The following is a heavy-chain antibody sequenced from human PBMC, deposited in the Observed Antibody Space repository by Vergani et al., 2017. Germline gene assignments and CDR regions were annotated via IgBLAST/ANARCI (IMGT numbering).Heavy chain of an antibody. CDR1: GFSLSTSGMC. V-gene: IGHV2-70*15. Sequence: QVTLRESGPALVKPTQTLTLTCTFSGFSLSTSGMCVSWIRQPPGKALEWLARIDWDDDKYYSTSLKTRLTISKDTSKNQVVLTTTNMDPVDTATYYCAREEGYCSGGTSNWFDPWGQGTLVTVSS. D-gene: IGHD2-15*01. J-gene: IGHJ5*02. CDR2: IDWDDDK. CDR3: AREEGYCSGGTSNWFDP.